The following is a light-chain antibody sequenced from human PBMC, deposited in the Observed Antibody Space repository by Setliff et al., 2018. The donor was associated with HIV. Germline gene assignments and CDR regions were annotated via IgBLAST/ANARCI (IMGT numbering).Light chain of an antibody. CDR2: DVT. V-gene: IGLV2-14*02. J-gene: IGLJ1*01. CDR1: SSDVGSYNL. CDR3: SSYTGSNTYV. Sequence: QSALAQPASVSGSPGQSITISCTGTSSDVGSYNLVSWYQQHPGKAPKLMIYDVTNRPSGVTNRFSGSKSGNTASLAISGLQAEDEADYYCSSYTGSNTYVFGTGTKVTVL.